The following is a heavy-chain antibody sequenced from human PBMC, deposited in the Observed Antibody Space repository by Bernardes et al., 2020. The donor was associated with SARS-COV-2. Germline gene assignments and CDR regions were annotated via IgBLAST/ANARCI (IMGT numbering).Heavy chain of an antibody. J-gene: IGHJ6*02. Sequence: GGSLSLSCAASGFTFSNYAMNWVRQAPGKGLEWVSAISSSGSGSRTYYADSVKGRFTISRDNSKNTLDLQMSSLRVEDTAVYYCAKVYQAIAVAAPYYYYAMDVWGQGTTVTVSS. CDR2: ISSSGSGSRT. CDR3: AKVYQAIAVAAPYYYYAMDV. CDR1: GFTFSNYA. V-gene: IGHV3-23*01. D-gene: IGHD6-19*01.